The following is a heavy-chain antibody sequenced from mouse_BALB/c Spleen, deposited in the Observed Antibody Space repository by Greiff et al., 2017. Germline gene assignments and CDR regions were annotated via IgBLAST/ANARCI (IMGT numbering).Heavy chain of an antibody. D-gene: IGHD2-4*01. CDR2: INPGSGGT. Sequence: VKLMESGAELVRPGTSVKVSCKASGYAFTNYLIEWVKQRPGQGLEWIGVINPGSGGTNYNEKFKGKATLTADKSSSTAYMQLSSLTSDDSAVYFCARSDDYDVGYWGQGTTLTVSS. V-gene: IGHV1-54*01. CDR3: ARSDDYDVGY. J-gene: IGHJ2*01. CDR1: GYAFTNYL.